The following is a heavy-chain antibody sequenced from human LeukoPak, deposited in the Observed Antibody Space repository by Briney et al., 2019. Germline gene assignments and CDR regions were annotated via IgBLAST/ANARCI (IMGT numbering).Heavy chain of an antibody. Sequence: SETLSLTCAVYGGSFSGYYWSWVRQPPGKGLEWIGEINHSGSTNYNPSLKSRVTISVDTSKNQFSLKLSSVTAADTAVYYCARDLMTTVTTGGDYWGQGTLVTVSS. CDR2: INHSGST. CDR1: GGSFSGYY. J-gene: IGHJ4*02. D-gene: IGHD4-17*01. V-gene: IGHV4-34*01. CDR3: ARDLMTTVTTGGDY.